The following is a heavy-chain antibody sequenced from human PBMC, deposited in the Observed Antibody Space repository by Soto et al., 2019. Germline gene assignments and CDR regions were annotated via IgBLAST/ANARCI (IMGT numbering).Heavy chain of an antibody. V-gene: IGHV4-59*08. CDR3: ARLGGSYAVPHFDY. J-gene: IGHJ4*02. CDR1: GGSISSYY. CDR2: IYYSGTTT. D-gene: IGHD1-26*01. Sequence: SETLSLSCTVSGGSISSYYWSWIRQPPGKGLEWMGYIYYSGTTTNYNPSLKSRVTLSVDTSKNQFSLKLSSVTAADTAVYYCARLGGSYAVPHFDYWGQGTLVTVSS.